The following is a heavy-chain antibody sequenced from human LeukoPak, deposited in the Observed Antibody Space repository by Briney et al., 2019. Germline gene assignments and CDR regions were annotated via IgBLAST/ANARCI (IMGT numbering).Heavy chain of an antibody. CDR2: IKQDGREK. V-gene: IGHV3-7*01. CDR1: GFTFTCCW. Sequence: GGSLRLSCAASGFTFTCCWMCWFRQTPGKGLEWVASIKQDGREKFYADSVKGRFTISRDNAKNSLYLQVNSLRGEDTAVYYCARLRRSSDRSGYSYYYDYWGQGTLVTVSS. CDR3: ARLRRSSDRSGYSYYYDY. D-gene: IGHD3-22*01. J-gene: IGHJ4*02.